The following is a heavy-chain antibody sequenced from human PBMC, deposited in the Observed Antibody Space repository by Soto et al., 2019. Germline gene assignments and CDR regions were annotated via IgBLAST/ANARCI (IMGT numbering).Heavy chain of an antibody. Sequence: GGPLRLSCAASGFTFSSYSMNWVRQAPGKGLEWVSYISSSSSTIYYADSVKGRFTISRDNAKNSLYLQMNSLRDEDTAVYYCARDGFSSGYLFFRPHAPESDYWGQGTLVTVSS. D-gene: IGHD3-22*01. V-gene: IGHV3-48*02. CDR3: ARDGFSSGYLFFRPHAPESDY. CDR1: GFTFSSYS. CDR2: ISSSSSTI. J-gene: IGHJ4*02.